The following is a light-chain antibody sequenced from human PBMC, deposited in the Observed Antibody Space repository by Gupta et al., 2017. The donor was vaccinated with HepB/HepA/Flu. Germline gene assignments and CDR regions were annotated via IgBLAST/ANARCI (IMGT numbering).Light chain of an antibody. CDR2: RND. J-gene: IGLJ2*01. CDR3: ATWDVSLSGPV. CDR1: SSNIGSSY. Sequence: QSVLPQPPSVSGTPGQRVTMSCSGSSSNIGSSYVYWYQQFPGTAPKLLIYRNDQRPSGVPDRFSGSKSGTSASLAISGLRSEDEADYYCATWDVSLSGPVFGGGTKLTVL. V-gene: IGLV1-47*01.